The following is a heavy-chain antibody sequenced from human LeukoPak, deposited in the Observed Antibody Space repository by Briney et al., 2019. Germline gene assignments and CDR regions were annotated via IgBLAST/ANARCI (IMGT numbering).Heavy chain of an antibody. Sequence: PSETLPLTCTVSGGSISSYYWSWIRQPPGKGLEWIGYIYYSGSTNYNPSIKSRVTISVDTSKNQFSLKLSSMTAADTAVYYCAREDYGGNCVDYWGQGTLVTVSS. V-gene: IGHV4-59*01. CDR1: GGSISSYY. D-gene: IGHD4-23*01. J-gene: IGHJ4*02. CDR3: AREDYGGNCVDY. CDR2: IYYSGST.